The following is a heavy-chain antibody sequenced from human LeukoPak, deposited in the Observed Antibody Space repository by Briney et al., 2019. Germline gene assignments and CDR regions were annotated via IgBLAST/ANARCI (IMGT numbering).Heavy chain of an antibody. CDR3: ARAPEFSSGWLLDC. J-gene: IGHJ4*02. CDR2: IYTSGST. Sequence: SETLSLTCTVSGGSISSYYWSWIRQPAGKGLEWIGRIYTSGSTSYNPSLKSRLTMSVDTSKNQFSLKLSSVTAADTSVYYCARAPEFSSGWLLDCWGQGSLVTVSS. CDR1: GGSISSYY. V-gene: IGHV4-4*07. D-gene: IGHD6-19*01.